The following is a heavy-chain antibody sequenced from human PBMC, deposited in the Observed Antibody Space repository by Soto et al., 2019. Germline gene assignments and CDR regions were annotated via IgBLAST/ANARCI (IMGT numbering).Heavy chain of an antibody. CDR1: GGSISSSIYY. J-gene: IGHJ4*02. CDR3: AQGRLSTPFDY. Sequence: QLQLQESGPGLVKPSETLSLTCTVSGGSISSSIYYCGWIRQPPGKGLEWIGSIYYSGSTYYNPSLKSRIPISVDKSKNQFYLKLSSVTAADTAVYYCAQGRLSTPFDYWGQGTLVTVSS. D-gene: IGHD2-2*01. CDR2: IYYSGST. V-gene: IGHV4-39*01.